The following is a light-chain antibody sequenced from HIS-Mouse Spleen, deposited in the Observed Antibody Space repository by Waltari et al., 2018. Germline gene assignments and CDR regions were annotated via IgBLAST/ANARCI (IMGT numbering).Light chain of an antibody. CDR3: CSYAGSSTVV. Sequence: QSALTQPASVFGSPGQSITISCTGTSSDVGSYNLVSWYQQPPGKAPKLMIYEGSKRPSGVSKRFSGSKSGNTASLTISGLQAEDEADYYCCSYAGSSTVVFGGGTKLTVL. V-gene: IGLV2-23*01. CDR2: EGS. CDR1: SSDVGSYNL. J-gene: IGLJ2*01.